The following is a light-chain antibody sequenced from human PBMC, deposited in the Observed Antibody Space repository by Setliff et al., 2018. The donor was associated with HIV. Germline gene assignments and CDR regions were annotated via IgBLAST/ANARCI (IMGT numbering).Light chain of an antibody. CDR1: QSLYYRSENEQF. CDR2: WAS. V-gene: IGKV4-1*01. CDR3: QHYSSTPPYT. J-gene: IGKJ2*01. Sequence: DIVMTQSPDSLAVSLGERATINCKSSQSLYYRSENEQFLAWYQQKPGQPPKLLISWASTRASGVPDRFSGSGSGTDFTLTIDGLQAEDVAVYYCQHYSSTPPYTFGQGTKVDIK.